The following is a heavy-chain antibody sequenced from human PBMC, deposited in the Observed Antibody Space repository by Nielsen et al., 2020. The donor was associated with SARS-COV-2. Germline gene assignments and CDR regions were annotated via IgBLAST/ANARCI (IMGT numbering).Heavy chain of an antibody. Sequence: WIRQPPGKGLEWVSAISGSGGTIYYADSVKGRFTISRDNAKNSLYLQMNSLRAEDTAVYYCATGIGYCSGGSCSQGYWGQGTLVTVSS. J-gene: IGHJ4*02. V-gene: IGHV3-11*04. D-gene: IGHD2-15*01. CDR2: ISGSGGTI. CDR3: ATGIGYCSGGSCSQGY.